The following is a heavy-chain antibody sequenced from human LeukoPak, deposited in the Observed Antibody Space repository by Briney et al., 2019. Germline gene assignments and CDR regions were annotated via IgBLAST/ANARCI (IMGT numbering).Heavy chain of an antibody. J-gene: IGHJ4*02. CDR1: GGSISSSSYY. Sequence: KPSETLSLTCTVSGGSISSSSYYWGWIRQPPGKGLEWIGSIYYSGSTYYNPSLKSRVTISVDTSKNQFSLKLSSVTAADTAVYYCVRRMWFGELYYFDYWGQGTLVTVSS. V-gene: IGHV4-39*01. CDR2: IYYSGST. CDR3: VRRMWFGELYYFDY. D-gene: IGHD3-10*01.